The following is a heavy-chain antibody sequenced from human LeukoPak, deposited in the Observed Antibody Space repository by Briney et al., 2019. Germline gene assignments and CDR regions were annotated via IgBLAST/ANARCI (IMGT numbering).Heavy chain of an antibody. CDR2: ISSNGGST. Sequence: GGSLRLSCSASGFTFSNYAMHWVRQAPGKGVEYVSAISSNGGSTYYADSVKGRFTIPRENSTNTLYLQMSSLRAEDTAVYYCVKSYDILAGPQRWGQGNLVTASS. CDR3: VKSYDILAGPQR. D-gene: IGHD3-9*01. CDR1: GFTFSNYA. V-gene: IGHV3-64D*06. J-gene: IGHJ4*02.